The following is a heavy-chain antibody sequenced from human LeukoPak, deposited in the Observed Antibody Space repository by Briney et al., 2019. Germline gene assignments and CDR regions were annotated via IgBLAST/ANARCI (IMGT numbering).Heavy chain of an antibody. CDR2: ISGSGGST. CDR1: GFTFSSYA. V-gene: IGHV3-23*01. D-gene: IGHD3-22*01. J-gene: IGHJ6*02. CDR3: ARVMGDSSGYYRPYYYGMDV. Sequence: GGSLRLSCAASGFTFSSYAMSWVRQAPGKGLEWVSAISGSGGSTYYADSVKGRFTISRDNSKNTLYLQMNSLRAEDTAVYYCARVMGDSSGYYRPYYYGMDVWGQGTTVTVSS.